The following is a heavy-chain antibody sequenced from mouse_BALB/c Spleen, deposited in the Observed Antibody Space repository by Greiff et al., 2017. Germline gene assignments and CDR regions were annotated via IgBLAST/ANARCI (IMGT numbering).Heavy chain of an antibody. CDR3: ARERYFDY. Sequence: VQLQQSGAELVRPGTSVKVSCKASGYAFTNYLIEWVKQRPGQGLEWIGVINPGSGGTNYNEKFKGKATLTADKSSSTAYMQLSSLTSDDSAVYFCARERYFDYWGQGTTLTVSS. V-gene: IGHV1-54*01. CDR2: INPGSGGT. CDR1: GYAFTNYL. J-gene: IGHJ2*01.